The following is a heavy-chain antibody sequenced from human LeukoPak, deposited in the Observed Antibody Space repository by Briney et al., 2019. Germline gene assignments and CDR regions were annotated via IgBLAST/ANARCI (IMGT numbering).Heavy chain of an antibody. CDR2: MNPKSGNT. V-gene: IGHV1-8*03. Sequence: ASVKVSCKASGCTFTSYDINWVRQATGQGLEWMGWMNPKSGNTGYAQKFQGRVTITRNTSISTAYMELSRLRSDDTAVYYCASRLGYEARAFDIWGQGTMVTVSS. CDR1: GCTFTSYD. J-gene: IGHJ3*02. D-gene: IGHD2-15*01. CDR3: ASRLGYEARAFDI.